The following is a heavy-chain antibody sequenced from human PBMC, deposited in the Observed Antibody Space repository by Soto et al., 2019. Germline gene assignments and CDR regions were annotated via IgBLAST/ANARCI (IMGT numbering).Heavy chain of an antibody. J-gene: IGHJ4*02. V-gene: IGHV4-39*01. CDR2: SSYNGGT. CDR3: ARHRIEVVWRGFDY. D-gene: IGHD1-1*01. CDR1: ADSSTISDSY. Sequence: PSETLSLTCTVSADSSTISDSYWGWLRQPPGKGLQWIGSSSYNGGTSYNPSLKGRVAISVDPSKKHSSLQVTSVSAADTAVYYCARHRIEVVWRGFDYWGQGSPVTVYS.